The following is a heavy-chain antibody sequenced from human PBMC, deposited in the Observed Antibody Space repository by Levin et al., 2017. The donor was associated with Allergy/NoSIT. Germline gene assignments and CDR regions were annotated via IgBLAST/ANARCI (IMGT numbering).Heavy chain of an antibody. V-gene: IGHV3-30*04. CDR3: ARERGDFPLYYGMDV. Sequence: GGSLRLSCAASGFTFSSYAMHWVRQAPGKGLEWVAVISYDGSNKYYADSVKGRFTISRDNSKNTLYLQMNSLRAEDTAVYYCARERGDFPLYYGMDVWGQGTTVTVSS. CDR2: ISYDGSNK. D-gene: IGHD3-16*01. J-gene: IGHJ6*02. CDR1: GFTFSSYA.